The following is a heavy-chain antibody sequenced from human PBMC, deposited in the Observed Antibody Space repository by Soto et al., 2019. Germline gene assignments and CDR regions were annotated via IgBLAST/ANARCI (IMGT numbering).Heavy chain of an antibody. CDR1: GFTFSSYA. CDR2: ISYDGSNK. CDR3: ARDRGWHSLDYYYGMDV. D-gene: IGHD1-26*01. J-gene: IGHJ6*02. V-gene: IGHV3-30-3*01. Sequence: GGSLRLSCAASGFTFSSYAMHWVRQAPGKGLEWVAVISYDGSNKYYADSVKGRFTISRDNSKNTLYLQMNSLRAEDTAVYYCARDRGWHSLDYYYGMDVWGQGTTVTVSS.